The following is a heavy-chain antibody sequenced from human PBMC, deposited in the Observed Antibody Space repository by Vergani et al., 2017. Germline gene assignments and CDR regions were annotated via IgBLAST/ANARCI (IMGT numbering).Heavy chain of an antibody. V-gene: IGHV2-5*04. J-gene: IGHJ6*03. Sequence: QITLKESGPTLVKPTQTLTLTCTFSVFSLNTRGVSVAWIRQPPGKALDWLALIYWNDDQQYSPSLNNRVTITKDTSKNNMVLTMTNMDYVDTGTYYCVYRKTEYGTTGCFYPIYYYYYRDVWGKGTTVTVSS. CDR2: IYWNDDQ. CDR3: VYRKTEYGTTGCFYPIYYYYYRDV. CDR1: VFSLNTRGVS. D-gene: IGHD1-7*01.